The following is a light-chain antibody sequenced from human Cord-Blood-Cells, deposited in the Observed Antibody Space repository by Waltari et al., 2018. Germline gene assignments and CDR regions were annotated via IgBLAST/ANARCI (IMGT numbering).Light chain of an antibody. J-gene: IGKJ4*01. V-gene: IGKV3-15*01. CDR2: GAS. CDR1: QSVSSN. CDR3: QQYNNWPPT. Sequence: EIGKTQSPATLSVSPGERATLSCRASQSVSSNLAWYQQKPGQAPRLLIYGASTRATGIPARFSGSGSGTEFTLTISSLQSEDFAVYYCQQYNNWPPTFGGGTKVEIK.